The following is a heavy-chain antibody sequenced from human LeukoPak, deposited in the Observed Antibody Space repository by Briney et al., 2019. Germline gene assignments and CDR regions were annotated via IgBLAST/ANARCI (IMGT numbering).Heavy chain of an antibody. D-gene: IGHD6-6*01. Sequence: SETLSLTCAVSGYSISSGYYGGWIRQPPGKGLEWIGSIYYSGTTYYNPSLKSRVTISVDTSKNQFSLKLSSVTAADTAVYYCARYMVYSITAQNYFDYWGQGTLVTVSS. CDR1: GYSISSGYY. CDR3: ARYMVYSITAQNYFDY. V-gene: IGHV4-38-2*01. J-gene: IGHJ4*02. CDR2: IYYSGTT.